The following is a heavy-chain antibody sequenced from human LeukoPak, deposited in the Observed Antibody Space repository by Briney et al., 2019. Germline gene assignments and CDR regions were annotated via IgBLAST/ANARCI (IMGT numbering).Heavy chain of an antibody. CDR1: GFTFSSYG. D-gene: IGHD2-21*01. CDR3: AKGLWSEYSMGVEY. J-gene: IGHJ4*02. CDR2: IWYDGSNK. Sequence: TGGSLRLSCAASGFTFSSYGMHWVRQAPGKGLEWGAVIWYDGSNKYYADSVKGRFTISRDNFKNTLYLQMNSLRAEDTAVYYCAKGLWSEYSMGVEYWGQGTLVTVSS. V-gene: IGHV3-33*06.